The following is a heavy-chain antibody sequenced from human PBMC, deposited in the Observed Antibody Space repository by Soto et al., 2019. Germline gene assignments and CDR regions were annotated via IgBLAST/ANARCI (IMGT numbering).Heavy chain of an antibody. J-gene: IGHJ4*01. Sequence: ASVKVSCKASGYIFTNYGLSWVRQAPGQGLQRMAWISPYDGNTHYAQNLQGRVTVTTDTSTGTAYMELRSLRSVDTAVYFCARDNRVPAAATTYYFDYWG. V-gene: IGHV1-18*01. CDR3: ARDNRVPAAATTYYFDY. CDR1: GYIFTNYG. D-gene: IGHD2-2*01. CDR2: ISPYDGNT.